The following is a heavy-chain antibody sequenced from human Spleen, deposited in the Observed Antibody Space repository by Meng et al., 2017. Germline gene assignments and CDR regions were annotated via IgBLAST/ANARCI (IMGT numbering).Heavy chain of an antibody. V-gene: IGHV2-5*02. Sequence: SGPTLVKPTQTLTLTCTFSGFSLSTSGVGVGWIRQPPGKALEWLALIYWDDDKRYSPSLKSRLTITKDTSKNQVVLIMTNMDPVDTATYYCAHRRMGGLGLDYWGQGTLVTVSS. CDR3: AHRRMGGLGLDY. CDR1: GFSLSTSGVG. J-gene: IGHJ4*01. CDR2: IYWDDDK. D-gene: IGHD3-16*01.